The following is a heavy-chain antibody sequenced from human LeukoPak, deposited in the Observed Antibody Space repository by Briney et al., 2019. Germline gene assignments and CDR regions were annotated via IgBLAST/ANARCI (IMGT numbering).Heavy chain of an antibody. V-gene: IGHV4-4*07. CDR3: ARALRGSTTYYFDY. D-gene: IGHD1-26*01. CDR1: GGSFTSYS. CDR2: VYTSVST. J-gene: IGHJ4*02. Sequence: SETLSLTCSVSGVSGGSFTSYSWTWIRQSAEKGLEWIGRVYTSVSTNFNPSLQSRVTMLLDTSKNQFSLTLNSVTAADTSVYYCARALRGSTTYYFDYWGRGILVTVSS.